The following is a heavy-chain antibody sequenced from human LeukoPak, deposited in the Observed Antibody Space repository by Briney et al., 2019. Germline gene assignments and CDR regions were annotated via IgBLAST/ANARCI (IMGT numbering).Heavy chain of an antibody. J-gene: IGHJ5*02. CDR3: ARQAVSGWRILDWFDP. V-gene: IGHV4-39*01. CDR1: GGSISSSSYY. D-gene: IGHD6-19*01. Sequence: SETLSLTCTVSGGSISSSSYYWGWIRQPPGKGLEWIGSIYYSGSTYYNPSLKSRVTISVDTSKNQFSLKLSSVTAADTAVYYCARQAVSGWRILDWFDPWGQGTLVTVSP. CDR2: IYYSGST.